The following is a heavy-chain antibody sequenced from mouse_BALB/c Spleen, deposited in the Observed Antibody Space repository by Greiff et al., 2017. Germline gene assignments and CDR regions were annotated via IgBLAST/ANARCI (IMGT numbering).Heavy chain of an antibody. J-gene: IGHJ4*01. D-gene: IGHD2-1*01. V-gene: IGHV2-6-7*01. Sequence: VKLVESGPGLVAPSQSLSITCTVSGFSLTGYGVNWVRQPPGKGLEWLGMIWGDGSTDYNSALKSRLSISKDNSKSQVFLKMNSMQTDDTARYYCARDLVYYGNYSRAMDYWGQGTSVTVSS. CDR1: GFSLTGYG. CDR2: IWGDGST. CDR3: ARDLVYYGNYSRAMDY.